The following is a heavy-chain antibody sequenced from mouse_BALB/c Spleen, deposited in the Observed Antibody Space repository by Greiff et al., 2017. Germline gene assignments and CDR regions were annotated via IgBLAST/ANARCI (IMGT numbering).Heavy chain of an antibody. CDR2: IRNKANGYTT. Sequence: EVKVVESGGGLVQPGGSLRLSCATSGFTFTDYYMSWVRQPPGKALEWLGFIRNKANGYTTEYSASVKGRFTISRDNSQSILYLQMNTLRAEDSATYYCARDSTGNAMDYWGQGTSVTVSS. J-gene: IGHJ4*01. D-gene: IGHD4-1*01. CDR3: ARDSTGNAMDY. V-gene: IGHV7-3*02. CDR1: GFTFTDYY.